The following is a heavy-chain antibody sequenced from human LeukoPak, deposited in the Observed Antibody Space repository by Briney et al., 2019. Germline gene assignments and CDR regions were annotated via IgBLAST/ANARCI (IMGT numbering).Heavy chain of an antibody. V-gene: IGHV3-23*01. Sequence: PGGSLRLSCAASRFTFTNYAMHWVRQAPGKGLEWVSGILGSGGSTYYADSVKGRFTISRDNSKNTVYLQMNSLRVEDTAMYFCAGGIAPYHFDYWGLGTLITVSS. D-gene: IGHD3-16*01. CDR3: AGGIAPYHFDY. CDR1: RFTFTNYA. CDR2: ILGSGGST. J-gene: IGHJ4*02.